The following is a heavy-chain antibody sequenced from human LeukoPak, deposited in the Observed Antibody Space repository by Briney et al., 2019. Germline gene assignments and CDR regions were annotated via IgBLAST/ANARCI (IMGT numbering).Heavy chain of an antibody. Sequence: PGGSLRLSYAASGFTFSSYSMNWVRQAPGKGLEWVPAISGSGGSTYYADSVKGRFTISRDNSKNTLYLQMNSLRAEDTAVYYCAKGSYYDSSGYQNWFDPWGQGTLVTVSS. CDR1: GFTFSSYS. CDR3: AKGSYYDSSGYQNWFDP. D-gene: IGHD3-22*01. CDR2: ISGSGGST. J-gene: IGHJ5*02. V-gene: IGHV3-23*01.